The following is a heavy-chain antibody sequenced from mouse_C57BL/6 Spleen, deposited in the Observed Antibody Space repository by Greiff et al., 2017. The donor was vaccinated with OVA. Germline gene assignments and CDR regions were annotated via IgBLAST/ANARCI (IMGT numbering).Heavy chain of an antibody. Sequence: QVQLQQPGAELVRPGSSVKLSCKASGYTFTSYWMHWVKQRPIQGLEWIGNIDPSDSETHYNQKFKDKATLTVDKSSSTAYMQLSSLTSEDSAVYYCASPRGSSYGFDYWGQGTTLTVSS. J-gene: IGHJ2*01. V-gene: IGHV1-52*01. CDR3: ASPRGSSYGFDY. CDR1: GYTFTSYW. CDR2: IDPSDSET. D-gene: IGHD1-1*01.